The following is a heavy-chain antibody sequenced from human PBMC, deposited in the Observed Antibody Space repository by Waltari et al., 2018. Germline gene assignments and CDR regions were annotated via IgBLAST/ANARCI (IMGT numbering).Heavy chain of an antibody. D-gene: IGHD6-6*01. J-gene: IGHJ4*02. CDR1: GGSISSYY. CDR2: IYYSGST. CDR3: ARYYFEYSSSHFDY. Sequence: QVQLQESGPGLVKPSETLSLTCTVSGGSISSYYWSWIRQPPGKGLEWIGYIYYSGSTNYNPSLKSRVTISVDTSKNQFSLKLSSVTAADTAVYYCARYYFEYSSSHFDYWGQGTLVTVSS. V-gene: IGHV4-59*01.